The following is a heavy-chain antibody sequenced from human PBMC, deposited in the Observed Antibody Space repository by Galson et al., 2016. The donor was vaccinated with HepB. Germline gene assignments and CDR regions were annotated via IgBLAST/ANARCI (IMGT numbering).Heavy chain of an antibody. J-gene: IGHJ5*02. CDR2: VDATNSYT. Sequence: QSGAEVKKPGESLRISCYLSGATVTNSWISWVRQVPGKGLEWMGRVDATNSYTFYSPSFRGHVTISADKSINTAYLQWSSLKPSDTAIYFCAETVLTAVGDWFDPWGQGTLVTVSS. D-gene: IGHD7-27*01. V-gene: IGHV5-10-1*01. CDR1: GATVTNSW. CDR3: AETVLTAVGDWFDP.